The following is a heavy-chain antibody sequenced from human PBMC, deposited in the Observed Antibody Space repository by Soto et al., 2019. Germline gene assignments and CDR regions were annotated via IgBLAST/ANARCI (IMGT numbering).Heavy chain of an antibody. CDR1: GGTFSSYA. Sequence: GASVTVSCKAAGGTFSSYAISWVRQAPGQGLEWMGGIIPIFGTANYAQKFQGRVTITADESTSTAYMELSSLRSEDTAVYYCARENGVPDPISFYYYGMDVWCQGTTVSVSS. V-gene: IGHV1-69*13. J-gene: IGHJ6*02. D-gene: IGHD2-2*01. CDR3: ARENGVPDPISFYYYGMDV. CDR2: IIPIFGTA.